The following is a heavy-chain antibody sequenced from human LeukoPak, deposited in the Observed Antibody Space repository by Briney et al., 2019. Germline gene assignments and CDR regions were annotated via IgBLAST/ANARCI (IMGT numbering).Heavy chain of an antibody. CDR3: ASAMTTVTTPFDY. CDR2: ISGSGGST. CDR1: GFTFSSFA. D-gene: IGHD4-17*01. J-gene: IGHJ4*02. V-gene: IGHV3-23*01. Sequence: PGGSLRLSCAASGFTFSSFAMSWVRQAPGKGLEWVSGISGSGGSTYYADSVKGRFTISRDNSKNTLYLQMNSLRAEDTAVYYCASAMTTVTTPFDYWGQGTLVTVSS.